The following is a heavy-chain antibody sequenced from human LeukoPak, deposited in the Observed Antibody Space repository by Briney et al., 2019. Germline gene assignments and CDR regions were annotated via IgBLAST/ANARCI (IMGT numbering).Heavy chain of an antibody. CDR3: ARQPPVAASGNFVDS. J-gene: IGHJ4*02. Sequence: SETLSLTCAVSGGSISSGGYSWSWIRQPPGKGLEWIGYIYHSGSTYYNPSLKSRVTISVDTSKNQFSLKLSSVTAAGTAVYYCARQPPVAASGNFVDSWGQGTLVTVSS. V-gene: IGHV4-30-2*03. CDR2: IYHSGST. D-gene: IGHD6-13*01. CDR1: GGSISSGGYS.